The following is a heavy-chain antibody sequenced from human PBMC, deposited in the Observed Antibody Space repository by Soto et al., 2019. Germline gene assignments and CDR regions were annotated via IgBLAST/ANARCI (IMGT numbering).Heavy chain of an antibody. CDR1: GGSTPNINYS. V-gene: IGHV4-39*01. CDR2: MYYSGNT. D-gene: IGHD2-2*01. CDR3: ARLHVYCINSSCYGHYAMAV. J-gene: IGHJ6*02. Sequence: SATPPLTYTVSGGSTPNINYSSCFIRLPPGKGLEWIGTMYYSGNTYYNPSLKSRVTISVDTSKNQFSLKLSSVTAADTALYYCARLHVYCINSSCYGHYAMAVLVQGTMVT.